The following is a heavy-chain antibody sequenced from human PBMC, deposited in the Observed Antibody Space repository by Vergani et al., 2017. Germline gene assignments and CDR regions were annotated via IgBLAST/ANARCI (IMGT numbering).Heavy chain of an antibody. CDR2: ISPIFGTA. V-gene: IGHV1-69*01. CDR1: GGTFSSYA. CDR3: ANLVPAPYYYYMDV. Sequence: QVQLVQSGAEVKKPGSSVKVSCKASGGTFSSYAISWVRQAPGQGLEWMGGISPIFGTANYAQKFQGSVKITADESTSTAYMELSSLRSEDTAVYYCANLVPAPYYYYMDVWGKGTTVTVSS. D-gene: IGHD2-2*01. J-gene: IGHJ6*03.